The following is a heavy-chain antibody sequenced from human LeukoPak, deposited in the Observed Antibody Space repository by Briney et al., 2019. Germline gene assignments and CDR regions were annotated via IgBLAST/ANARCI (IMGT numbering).Heavy chain of an antibody. CDR1: GGTFSSYA. D-gene: IGHD6-13*01. J-gene: IGHJ3*02. V-gene: IGHV1-69*04. Sequence: SVKVSCKASGGTFSSYAISWVRQAPGQGLEWMGRIIPILGIANYAQKFQGRVTITADKSTSTAYMELSSLRSEDTAVYYCASTRAAAGTFFAFDIWGQGTMVTVSS. CDR2: IIPILGIA. CDR3: ASTRAAAGTFFAFDI.